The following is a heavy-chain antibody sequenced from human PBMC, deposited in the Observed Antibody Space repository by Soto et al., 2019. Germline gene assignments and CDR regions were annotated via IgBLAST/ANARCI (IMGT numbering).Heavy chain of an antibody. D-gene: IGHD3-16*01. CDR1: GFTFAFYW. V-gene: IGHV3-74*01. J-gene: IGHJ5*02. CDR3: TSDTFGLRDT. CDR2: INPEGTTT. Sequence: EMHLVESGGGSVQPGGSLRLSCTASGFTFAFYWMHWVRQTPGKGLVWVSRINPEGTTTNYADSVEGRFTISRDNAKSALYLQMNSLSAVDTAIYYCTSDTFGLRDTWGQGTLVTVSS.